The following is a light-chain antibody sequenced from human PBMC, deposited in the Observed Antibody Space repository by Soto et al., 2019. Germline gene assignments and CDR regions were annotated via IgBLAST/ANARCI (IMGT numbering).Light chain of an antibody. J-gene: IGKJ4*01. CDR2: DAS. CDR3: HNLPPLT. V-gene: IGKV1-33*01. Sequence: DIQMTQSPSSVSASVGDRVTITCRASQDITDYLNWCQQKPGKAPNLLIYDASNLETGVPSRFSGSESGTDFTFTISSLQPEDIATYKYHNLPPLTFGGGTKVDI. CDR1: QDITDY.